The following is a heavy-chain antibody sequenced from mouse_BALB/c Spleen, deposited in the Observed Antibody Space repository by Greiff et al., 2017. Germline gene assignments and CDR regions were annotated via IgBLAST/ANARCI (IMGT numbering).Heavy chain of an antibody. J-gene: IGHJ4*01. D-gene: IGHD2-14*01. V-gene: IGHV2-2-2*01. Sequence: QVQLQQSGPGLVQPSQSLSITCTVSGFSLTSYGVHWVRQSPGKGLEWLGVIWSGGSTDYNAAFISRLSISKDNSKSQVFFKMNSLQADDTAIYYCVRVRYDEYYYAMDYWGQGTSVTVSS. CDR1: GFSLTSYG. CDR3: VRVRYDEYYYAMDY. CDR2: IWSGGST.